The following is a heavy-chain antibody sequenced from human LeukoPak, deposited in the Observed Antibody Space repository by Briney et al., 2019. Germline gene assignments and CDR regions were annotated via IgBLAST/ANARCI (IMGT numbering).Heavy chain of an antibody. CDR2: IYPGDSDT. CDR3: ARRGYSGNYLHYDY. D-gene: IGHD1-26*01. Sequence: GESLNFSCTGSGYSFTSYWIGWVRQIRGKVLEWMGIIYPGDSDTRYSPSFQGQVTISADKSISTAYLQWRSLKASDTAKYYCARRGYSGNYLHYDYWGQGTLVTVSS. CDR1: GYSFTSYW. V-gene: IGHV5-51*01. J-gene: IGHJ4*02.